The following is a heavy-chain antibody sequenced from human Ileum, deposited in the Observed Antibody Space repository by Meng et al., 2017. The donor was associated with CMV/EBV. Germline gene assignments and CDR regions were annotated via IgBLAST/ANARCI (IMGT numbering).Heavy chain of an antibody. CDR1: GFTFSDYY. V-gene: IGHV3-11*01. CDR2: ISHSGNTL. J-gene: IGHJ6*02. D-gene: IGHD6-13*01. CDR3: ARTYYSSPFFYYGMDV. Sequence: GESLKISCADSGFTFSDYYMSWIRQAPGKGLEWVSYISHSGNTLYYADSVKGRFTVSRDNDKNSLFLQMNSLRAEDTAVYYCARTYYSSPFFYYGMDVWGQGITVTVSS.